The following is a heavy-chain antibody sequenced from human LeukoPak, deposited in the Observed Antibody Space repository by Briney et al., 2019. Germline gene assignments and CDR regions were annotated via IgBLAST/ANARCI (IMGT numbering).Heavy chain of an antibody. CDR2: IYYSGST. V-gene: IGHV4-61*08. J-gene: IGHJ3*02. CDR3: ARRDYYDSSGPWVAFDI. Sequence: PSKTLSLTCTVAGGSISSGDYYWSCIRQPPGKGLECIGYIYYSGSTNYNPSLKSRVTISVDTSKNQFSLKLSSVTAADTAVYYCARRDYYDSSGPWVAFDISGQGTMVTVSS. CDR1: GGSISSGDYY. D-gene: IGHD3-22*01.